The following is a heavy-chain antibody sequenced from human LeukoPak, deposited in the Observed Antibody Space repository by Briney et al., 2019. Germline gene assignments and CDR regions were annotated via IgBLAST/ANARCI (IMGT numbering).Heavy chain of an antibody. CDR1: GFTVSSSY. J-gene: IGHJ4*02. CDR3: ARGARGACFDY. CDR2: IYGADTI. Sequence: GGSLRLSCAASGFTVSSSYMSWVRQVPGKGLEWVSCIYGADTIYYADFVKDRFIISRDSNKNILYLQMNSLRAEDTAVYYCARGARGACFDYWGQGTLVTVSP. D-gene: IGHD4/OR15-4a*01. V-gene: IGHV3-66*01.